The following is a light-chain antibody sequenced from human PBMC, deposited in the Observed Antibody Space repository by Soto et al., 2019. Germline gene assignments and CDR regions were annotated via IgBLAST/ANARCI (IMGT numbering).Light chain of an antibody. CDR2: DVT. Sequence: QSVLTQPASVSGSPGQSITISCTGTSSDVGGYDYVSWYQVHPGKAPKLIIYDVTKRPSGVPDRFSGSKSGNTASLTISGLQAEDESEYYCCSYAGFYTLVFGGGTQLTVL. J-gene: IGLJ3*02. V-gene: IGLV2-11*01. CDR1: SSDVGGYDY. CDR3: CSYAGFYTLV.